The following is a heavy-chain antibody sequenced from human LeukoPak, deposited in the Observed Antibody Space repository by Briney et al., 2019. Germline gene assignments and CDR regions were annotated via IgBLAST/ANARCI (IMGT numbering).Heavy chain of an antibody. CDR1: GFTFSSYW. CDR3: ARGVYYSSSYYFDY. J-gene: IGHJ4*02. CDR2: IKQDGSEK. V-gene: IGHV3-7*01. Sequence: GGSLRLSCAAAGFTFSSYWMSWVRQAPGKGLEWVANIKQDGSEKYYVDSVKGRITISRDNAKNSLYLQMNSLRAEDTAVYYCARGVYYSSSYYFDYWGQGTLVTVSS. D-gene: IGHD6-6*01.